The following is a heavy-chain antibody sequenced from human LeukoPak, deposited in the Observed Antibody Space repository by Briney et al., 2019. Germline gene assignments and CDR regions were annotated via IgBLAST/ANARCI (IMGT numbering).Heavy chain of an antibody. CDR2: ISYDGNTI. D-gene: IGHD4-11*01. Sequence: GRSLRLSCAASEFTFSNYALHWVRQVPGKGLQWVAVISYDGNTIHYADSVKGRFIISRDTSKNTLYLQMNSLRAEDTAVYYCARSGGLQKFDYWGQGTLVTVSS. CDR3: ARSGGLQKFDY. J-gene: IGHJ4*02. V-gene: IGHV3-30-3*01. CDR1: EFTFSNYA.